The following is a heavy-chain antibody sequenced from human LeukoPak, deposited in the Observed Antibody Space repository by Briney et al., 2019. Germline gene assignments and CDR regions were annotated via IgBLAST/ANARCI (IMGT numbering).Heavy chain of an antibody. J-gene: IGHJ5*02. CDR2: IYTTGTT. D-gene: IGHD1-26*01. CDR3: ARDVGASNLDS. Sequence: SETLSLTCTVSADSITSYYWSWIRQSAEKGLEWIGRIYTTGTTNYNPSLKGRVTVSVDTSKNQFFLKLRSVTAADTAVYYCARDVGASNLDSWGPGVQVTVSS. V-gene: IGHV4-4*07. CDR1: ADSITSYY.